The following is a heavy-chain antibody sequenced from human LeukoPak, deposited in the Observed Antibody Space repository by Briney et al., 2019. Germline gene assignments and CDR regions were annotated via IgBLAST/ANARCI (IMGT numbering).Heavy chain of an antibody. J-gene: IGHJ3*02. V-gene: IGHV4-59*08. Sequence: PAETLSLTCTVSGGSISSYYWSWIRQPPGKGLEWIGYINYSGSTNYNPSLKSRVTILVDTSKNQFSLKLSSVTAANTAVYYCARHKPGSYAFDIWGQGTMVTVSS. CDR2: INYSGST. D-gene: IGHD3-10*01. CDR1: GGSISSYY. CDR3: ARHKPGSYAFDI.